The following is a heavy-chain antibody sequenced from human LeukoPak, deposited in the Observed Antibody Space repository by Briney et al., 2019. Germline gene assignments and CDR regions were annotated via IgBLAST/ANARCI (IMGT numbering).Heavy chain of an antibody. CDR1: GFTFRSFT. J-gene: IGHJ4*02. V-gene: IGHV3-23*01. D-gene: IGHD6-19*01. CDR3: AKGSAVADIYFDY. Sequence: GGSLRLSCAASGFTFRSFTMSWVRQAPGKGLEWVSSINGNDYRTFYADSVKGRFTISRDNSKNTLYLQINSLRAEDTAVYFCAKGSAVADIYFDYWGQGTLVTVSS. CDR2: INGNDYRT.